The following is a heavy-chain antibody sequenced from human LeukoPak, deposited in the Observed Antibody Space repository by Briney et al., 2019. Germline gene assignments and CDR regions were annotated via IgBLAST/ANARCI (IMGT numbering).Heavy chain of an antibody. CDR1: GFTFSSYA. J-gene: IGHJ5*02. V-gene: IGHV3-23*01. CDR3: AKGLLWFGGNWFDP. D-gene: IGHD3-10*01. Sequence: PGRSLRLSCAASGFTFSSYAMHWVRQAPGKGLEWVSAISGSGGSTYYADSVKGRFTISRDNSKNTLYLQMNSLRAEDTAVDYCAKGLLWFGGNWFDPWGQGTLVTVSS. CDR2: ISGSGGST.